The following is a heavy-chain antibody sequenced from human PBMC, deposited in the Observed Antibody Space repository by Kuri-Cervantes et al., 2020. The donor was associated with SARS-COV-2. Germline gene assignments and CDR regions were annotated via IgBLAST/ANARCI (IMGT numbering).Heavy chain of an antibody. V-gene: IGHV3-33*01. CDR1: GFTFSSYG. D-gene: IGHD1-1*01. CDR2: IWYDGSNK. CDR3: ARVPTGHSDYFYYYMDV. Sequence: GESLKISCAASGFTFSSYGMHWVRQAPGKGLEWVAVIWYDGSNKYYADSVKGRFTISRDNSKNTLYLQMNSLRAEDTAVYYCARVPTGHSDYFYYYMDVWGKGTTVTVSS. J-gene: IGHJ6*03.